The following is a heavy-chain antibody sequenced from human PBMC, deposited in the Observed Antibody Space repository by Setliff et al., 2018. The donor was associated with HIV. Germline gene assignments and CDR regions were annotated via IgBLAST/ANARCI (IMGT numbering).Heavy chain of an antibody. Sequence: SVKVSCKASGGTFSSYGITWVRQAPGQGLEWMGGSTPLLDTTNYAQKFQGRVTITTDESTNTVYMELNSLRAEDTAVYYCATMLRTTARHDYFDYWGRGTLVTVSS. CDR1: GGTFSSYG. D-gene: IGHD6-6*01. J-gene: IGHJ4*02. CDR3: ATMLRTTARHDYFDY. V-gene: IGHV1-69*05. CDR2: STPLLDTT.